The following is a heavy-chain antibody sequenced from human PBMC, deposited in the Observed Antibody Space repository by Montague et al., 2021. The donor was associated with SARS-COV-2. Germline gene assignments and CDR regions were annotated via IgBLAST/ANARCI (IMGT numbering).Heavy chain of an antibody. Sequence: SETLSLTCTVSGFSIGSGDYWGCIRQPPGKGLEWIGSIYHSGTTXYNPSLQSRLTMSIDTSTNQFSLRLTSVTAADTAVFFCVREKAGGLRNVFDIWGQGTTVTVSS. CDR2: IYHSGTT. V-gene: IGHV4-38-2*02. CDR3: VREKAGGLRNVFDI. CDR1: GFSIGSGDY. J-gene: IGHJ3*02.